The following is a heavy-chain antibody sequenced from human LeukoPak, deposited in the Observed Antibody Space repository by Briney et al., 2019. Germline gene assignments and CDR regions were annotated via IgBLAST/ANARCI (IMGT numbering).Heavy chain of an antibody. D-gene: IGHD3-9*01. V-gene: IGHV4-59*01. CDR1: GGSISSYY. CDR2: IYYSGST. J-gene: IGHJ4*02. Sequence: LETLSLTCTVSGGSISSYYWSWIRQPPGKGLEWIGYIYYSGSTNYNPSLKSRVTISVDTSKNQFSLKLSSVTAADTAVYYCARVYYDILTGPFDYWGQGTLVTVSS. CDR3: ARVYYDILTGPFDY.